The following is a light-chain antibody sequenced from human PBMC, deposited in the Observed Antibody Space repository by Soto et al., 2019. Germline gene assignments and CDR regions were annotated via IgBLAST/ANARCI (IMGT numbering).Light chain of an antibody. CDR2: DIS. J-gene: IGKJ4*01. CDR3: QQYNDWPLT. Sequence: EIVMTQSPATLSVSPGERATISCRASQSVSSNLAWYQQKPGQAPSLLIYDISARATGIPTRFSGSGSGTEFTLTISSLQSEDSAVYYGQQYNDWPLTFGGGTKVEIK. CDR1: QSVSSN. V-gene: IGKV3D-15*01.